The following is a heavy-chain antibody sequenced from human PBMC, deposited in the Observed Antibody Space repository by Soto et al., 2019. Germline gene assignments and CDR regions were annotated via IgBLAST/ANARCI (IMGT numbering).Heavy chain of an antibody. CDR3: VGGKQLVATLDY. Sequence: PGGSLRLSCAASGFTFSSYGMHWVRQAPGKGLEWVAVISYHGSNKDYGDSVRGRFTISRDNSKNTLYLQMNSLRGEDTAVYYCVGGKQLVATLDYWGQGTLVTVSS. CDR2: ISYHGSNK. V-gene: IGHV3-30*03. CDR1: GFTFSSYG. D-gene: IGHD6-6*01. J-gene: IGHJ4*02.